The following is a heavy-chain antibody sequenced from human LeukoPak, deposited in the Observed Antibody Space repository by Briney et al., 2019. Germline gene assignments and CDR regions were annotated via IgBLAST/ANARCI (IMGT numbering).Heavy chain of an antibody. V-gene: IGHV3-23*01. CDR2: ISGSGGST. CDR1: GFTFSSYA. CDR3: AKDVAPSERGYYDSSGYDY. D-gene: IGHD3-22*01. J-gene: IGHJ4*02. Sequence: GGSLRLSCAASGFTFSSYAMSWVRQASGKGLEWVSAISGSGGSTYYADSVKGRFTISRDNSKNTLYLQMNSLRAEDTAVYYCAKDVAPSERGYYDSSGYDYWGQGTLVTVSS.